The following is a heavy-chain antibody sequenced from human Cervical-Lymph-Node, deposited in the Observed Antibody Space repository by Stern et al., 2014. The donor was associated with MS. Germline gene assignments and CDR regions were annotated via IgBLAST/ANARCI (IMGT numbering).Heavy chain of an antibody. V-gene: IGHV3-33*01. D-gene: IGHD1-7*01. CDR1: GFTFSNYG. Sequence: QLVQSGGGVVQPGRSLRLSCAASGFTFSNYGMHWVRQAPGKGLEWLAVIWYGGNKKYYADSVKGRFTISRDNSKNTLFLQMSSLTAEDTALYYCARGNWNYEGMGYWGQGTLVTVSS. J-gene: IGHJ4*02. CDR2: IWYGGNKK. CDR3: ARGNWNYEGMGY.